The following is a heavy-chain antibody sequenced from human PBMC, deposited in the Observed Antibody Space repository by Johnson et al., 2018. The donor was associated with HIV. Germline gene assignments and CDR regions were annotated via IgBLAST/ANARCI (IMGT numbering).Heavy chain of an antibody. CDR1: GFTFSSYA. CDR2: FPGRGGRP. Sequence: VQLVESGGGLVQPGGSLRLSCAASGFTFSSYAMSWVRQAPGNKIFLFFFFPGRGGRPSAADSVTGRFTIYRDNSKNTRDLQMNSLRAEDTAVYYCAKDPPYISGWPTDAFEIWGQGTMVTVS. V-gene: IGHV3-23*04. D-gene: IGHD6-19*01. CDR3: AKDPPYISGWPTDAFEI. J-gene: IGHJ3*02.